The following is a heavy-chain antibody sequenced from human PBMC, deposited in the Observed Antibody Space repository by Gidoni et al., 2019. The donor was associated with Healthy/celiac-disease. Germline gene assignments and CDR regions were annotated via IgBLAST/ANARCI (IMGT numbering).Heavy chain of an antibody. CDR2: ISYDGSNK. Sequence: QVQLVESGGGVVQPGRSLRLSCAASGFTFSSYGMHWVRQAPGKGLEWVAVISYDGSNKYYEDSVKGRFTISRDNSKNTLYLQMNSLRAEDTAVYYCTGVVNTYGMDVWGQGTTVTVSS. J-gene: IGHJ6*02. CDR3: TGVVNTYGMDV. CDR1: GFTFSSYG. D-gene: IGHD3-22*01. V-gene: IGHV3-30*03.